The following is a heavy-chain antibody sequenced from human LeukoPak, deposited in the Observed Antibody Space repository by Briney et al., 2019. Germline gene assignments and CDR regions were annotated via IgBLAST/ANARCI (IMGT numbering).Heavy chain of an antibody. V-gene: IGHV3-66*01. CDR3: ASAPYGSGSPLDY. CDR1: GFTVSSNY. Sequence: GGSLRLSCAASGFTVSSNYMSWVRQAPGKGLEWVSVIYSGGSTYYADSVKGRFTISRDNSKNTLYLQMNSLRAEDTAVYYCASAPYGSGSPLDYWGQGTLVTVSP. J-gene: IGHJ4*02. CDR2: IYSGGST. D-gene: IGHD3-10*01.